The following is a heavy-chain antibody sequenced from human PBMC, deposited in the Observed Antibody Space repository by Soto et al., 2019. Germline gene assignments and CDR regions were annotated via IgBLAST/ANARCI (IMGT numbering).Heavy chain of an antibody. CDR3: ATTTSLVTVDAVDL. D-gene: IGHD5-18*01. CDR2: VSHTGTA. J-gene: IGHJ3*01. V-gene: IGHV4-4*02. CDR1: GGPINNSNW. Sequence: QVQLQESGPGLVRPSWTMSLTCTVSGGPINNSNWCRWVRQSPGKGLKWIGEVSHTGTANYSPSLMSRVTMSLDKSKNLFSLKLTPVTAADTAINYCATTTSLVTVDAVDLWGPGTMLTV.